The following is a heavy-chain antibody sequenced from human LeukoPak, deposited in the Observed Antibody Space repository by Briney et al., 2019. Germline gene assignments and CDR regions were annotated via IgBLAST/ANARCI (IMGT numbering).Heavy chain of an antibody. J-gene: IGHJ6*03. CDR2: IRYDGSNK. CDR3: AKVGRSSTSCYANYYYYMDV. CDR1: GFTFSSYG. D-gene: IGHD2-2*01. V-gene: IGHV3-30*02. Sequence: PGGSLRLSCAASGFTFSSYGMHWVRQAPGKGLEWVAFIRYDGSNKYYADSVKGRFTISRDNSKSTLYLQMNSLRAEDTAVYYCAKVGRSSTSCYANYYYYMDVWGKGTTVTVSS.